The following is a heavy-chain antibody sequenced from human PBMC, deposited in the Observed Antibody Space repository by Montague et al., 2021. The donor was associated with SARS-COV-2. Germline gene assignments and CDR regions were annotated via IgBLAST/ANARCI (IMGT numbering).Heavy chain of an antibody. Sequence: SLRLSCAASGFIFSSYEMNWVRQAPGKGLEWISYISSSGGGSTKHYTDXVKGRFTISRDNAKNSLYLQMSSLRVEDTAIYYCARDRDWDDWCGMDVWGQGTTVTVSS. CDR2: ISSSGGGSTK. J-gene: IGHJ6*02. CDR3: ARDRDWDDWCGMDV. D-gene: IGHD2-21*01. V-gene: IGHV3-48*03. CDR1: GFIFSSYE.